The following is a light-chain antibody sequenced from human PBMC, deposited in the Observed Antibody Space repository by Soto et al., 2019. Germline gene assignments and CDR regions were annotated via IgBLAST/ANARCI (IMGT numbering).Light chain of an antibody. J-gene: IGKJ4*02. V-gene: IGKV3-20*01. Sequence: EIVLTQSPGTLSLSPGERATLSCRADQTVSSNYLAWYQQKPGQAPRLRIYGASYRVSGIPDRFSGSGSGTDFTLAISRLEPEDFAVYYCQQFTSSLSLTFGGGTKVEIK. CDR1: QTVSSNY. CDR2: GAS. CDR3: QQFTSSLSLT.